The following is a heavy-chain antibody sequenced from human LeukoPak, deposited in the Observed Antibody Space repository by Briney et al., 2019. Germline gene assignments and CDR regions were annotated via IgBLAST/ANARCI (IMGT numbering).Heavy chain of an antibody. CDR2: ISAYNGNT. V-gene: IGHV1-18*01. Sequence: ASVKVSCKASGYTFTNYGISWVRQAPGQGLEWMGWISAYNGNTNYAQKLQGRVTMTTDTSTSTAYMELRSLRSDDTAVYYCARDPKSASSWYYYYYYGMDVWGQGTTVTVSS. CDR1: GYTFTNYG. J-gene: IGHJ6*02. CDR3: ARDPKSASSWYYYYYYGMDV. D-gene: IGHD6-13*01.